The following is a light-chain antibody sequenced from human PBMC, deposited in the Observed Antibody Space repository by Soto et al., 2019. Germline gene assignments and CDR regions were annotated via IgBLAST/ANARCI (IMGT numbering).Light chain of an antibody. J-gene: IGKJ4*01. Sequence: EILLTQSPATLSFAPGERATLSCRASQSVSSYLAWYQQKPGQAPRLLIYDASNRATGIPARFSGSGSGTDFTITISSLEPEDFAVYYCQQRSNWPLTFGGGTKVEIK. CDR1: QSVSSY. CDR3: QQRSNWPLT. V-gene: IGKV3-11*01. CDR2: DAS.